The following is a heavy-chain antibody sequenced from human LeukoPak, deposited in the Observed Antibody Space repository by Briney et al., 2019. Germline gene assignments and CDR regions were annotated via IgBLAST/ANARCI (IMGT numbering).Heavy chain of an antibody. CDR1: GFTFSSYA. D-gene: IGHD2-15*01. V-gene: IGHV3-30*04. CDR2: ISYDGSNK. J-gene: IGHJ3*02. CDR3: AKDGGSDPDSFDI. Sequence: PGRSLRLSCAASGFTFSSYAMHWVRQAPGKGVEWVAVISYDGSNKYYADSVKGRFTISRDNSKNTLYLQMNSLRAEDTAVYYCAKDGGSDPDSFDIWGQGTMVTVSS.